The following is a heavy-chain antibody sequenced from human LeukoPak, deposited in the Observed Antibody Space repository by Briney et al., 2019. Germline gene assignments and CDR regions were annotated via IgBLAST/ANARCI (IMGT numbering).Heavy chain of an antibody. CDR2: IRSKANSYAT. CDR1: GFTFSGSA. D-gene: IGHD2-2*01. V-gene: IGHV3-73*01. J-gene: IGHJ4*02. CDR3: LVVPAAVIDY. Sequence: GGSLKRPCAASGFTFSGSAMHWVRQASGKGLEWVGRIRSKANSYATAYAASVKGRFTISRDDSKNTAYLQMNSLKTEDTAVYYCLVVPAAVIDYWGQGTLVTVSS.